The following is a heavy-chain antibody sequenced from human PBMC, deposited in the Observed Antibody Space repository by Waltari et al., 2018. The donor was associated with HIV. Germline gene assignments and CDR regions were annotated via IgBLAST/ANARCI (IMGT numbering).Heavy chain of an antibody. D-gene: IGHD6-19*01. V-gene: IGHV4-4*02. CDR3: ARLTVDPYRDNWFDP. J-gene: IGHJ5*02. Sequence: QVQLQESGPGLVKPSGTLSLTCAVSGGSISSSHWWNWVRQPPGKGLEWIGEIYHSGSTNYNPSLKSRVSMSVDKSKNQFSLKLSSVTAADTAVYYCARLTVDPYRDNWFDPWGQGTLVTVSS. CDR1: GGSISSSHW. CDR2: IYHSGST.